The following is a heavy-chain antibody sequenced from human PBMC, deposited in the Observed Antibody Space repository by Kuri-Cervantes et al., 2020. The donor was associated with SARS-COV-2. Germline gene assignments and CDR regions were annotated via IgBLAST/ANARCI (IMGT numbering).Heavy chain of an antibody. J-gene: IGHJ6*03. Sequence: GGSLRLSCAASGFTFDNFAMHWVRQAPGKGLEWVAVISYDGSNKNYADSVKGRFTVSRDNSKNTLYLQMNSLRVEDTALYYCARVRATVPNYYYYYYYMDVWGKGTTVTVSS. CDR1: GFTFDNFA. CDR2: ISYDGSNK. V-gene: IGHV3-30-3*01. D-gene: IGHD4-11*01. CDR3: ARVRATVPNYYYYYYYMDV.